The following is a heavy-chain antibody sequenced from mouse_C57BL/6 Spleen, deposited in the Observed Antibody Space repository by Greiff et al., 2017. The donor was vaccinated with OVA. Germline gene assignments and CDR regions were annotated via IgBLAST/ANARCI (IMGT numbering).Heavy chain of an antibody. D-gene: IGHD3-2*02. CDR1: GFSFNTYA. V-gene: IGHV10-1*01. CDR2: IRSKSNNYAT. CDR3: VRHGGYDYAMDY. J-gene: IGHJ4*01. Sequence: EVQLVESGGGLVQPKGSLKLSCAASGFSFNTYAMNWVRQAPGKGLEWVARIRSKSNNYATYYADSVKDRFTISRDDSESMLYLQMNNLKTEDTAMYYCVRHGGYDYAMDYWGQGTSVTVSS.